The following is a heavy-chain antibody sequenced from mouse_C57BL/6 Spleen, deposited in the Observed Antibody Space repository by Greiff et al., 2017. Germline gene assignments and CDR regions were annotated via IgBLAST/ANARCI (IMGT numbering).Heavy chain of an antibody. Sequence: VQLQESGAELVKPGASVKMSCKASGYTFTSYWITWVKQRPGQGLEWIGDIYPGSGSTNYNEKFKSKATLTVDTTSSTAYMQLSSLTSEDSAVYYCARSDDYDGRFAYWGQGTLVTVSA. CDR1: GYTFTSYW. CDR3: ARSDDYDGRFAY. D-gene: IGHD2-4*01. J-gene: IGHJ3*01. V-gene: IGHV1-55*01. CDR2: IYPGSGST.